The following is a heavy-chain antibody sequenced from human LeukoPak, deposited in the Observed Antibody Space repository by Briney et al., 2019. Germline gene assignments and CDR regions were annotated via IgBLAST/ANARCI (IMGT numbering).Heavy chain of an antibody. CDR3: ARVLEGTAMAYYYYYMDV. J-gene: IGHJ6*03. CDR2: IYYSGST. V-gene: IGHV4-59*12. CDR1: GGSLSSYY. Sequence: SETLSLTCTVSGGSLSSYYWSWIRQPPGKGLEWIGYIYYSGSTNYNPSLKSRVTISVDTSKNQFSLKLSSVTAADTAVYYCARVLEGTAMAYYYYYMDVWGKGTTVTVSS. D-gene: IGHD5-18*01.